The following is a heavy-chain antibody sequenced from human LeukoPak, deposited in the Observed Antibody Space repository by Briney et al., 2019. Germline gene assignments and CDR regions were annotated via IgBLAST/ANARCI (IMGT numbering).Heavy chain of an antibody. J-gene: IGHJ4*02. D-gene: IGHD3-22*01. CDR2: ISGSGETT. CDR3: AKTDGYFDQ. CDR1: GFTFSNYG. V-gene: IGHV3-23*01. Sequence: GGSLRLSCAASGFTFSNYGMTWPRQTPAKGLEWVSAISGSGETTYYSDSVKGRFTISRDNSKNTLFLQMNSLRVEGAAMYYCAKTDGYFDQWGQGTLVAVSS.